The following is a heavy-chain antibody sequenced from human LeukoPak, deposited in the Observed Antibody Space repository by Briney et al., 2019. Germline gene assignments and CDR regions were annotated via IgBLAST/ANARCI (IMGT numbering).Heavy chain of an antibody. CDR1: GASISSGSYS. CDR2: IYTSGST. Sequence: SETLSVTCTASGASISSGSYSWSWIRQPAGKGLEWIGRIYTSGSTNYNPSLKSRVTISVDTSKNQFSLQLNSVTPEDTAVYYCARGTVTIDYWGQGTLVTVSS. D-gene: IGHD4-17*01. J-gene: IGHJ4*02. CDR3: ARGTVTIDY. V-gene: IGHV4-61*02.